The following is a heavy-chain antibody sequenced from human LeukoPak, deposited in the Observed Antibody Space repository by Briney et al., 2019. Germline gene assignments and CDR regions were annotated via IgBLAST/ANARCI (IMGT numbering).Heavy chain of an antibody. CDR2: INHSGST. CDR1: GGSFSGYY. V-gene: IGHV4-34*01. J-gene: IGHJ5*02. CDR3: ARGPIGSYNSSRGRFDP. D-gene: IGHD6-13*01. Sequence: SETLSLTCAVYGGSFSGYYWSWIRQPPGKGLEWIGEINHSGSTNYNPSLKSRVTISVDTSKNQFSLKLSSVTAADTAVYYCARGPIGSYNSSRGRFDPWGQGTLVTVSS.